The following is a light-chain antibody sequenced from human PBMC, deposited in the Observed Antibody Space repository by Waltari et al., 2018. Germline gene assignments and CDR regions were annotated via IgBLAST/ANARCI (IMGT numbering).Light chain of an antibody. CDR1: STDHGGYNY. CDR2: DVS. CDR3: SSYTSSSTVV. J-gene: IGLJ2*01. Sequence: QSALTQPASVSGSPGPSITIYSTGTSTDHGGYNYVPWYQQHPGKAPKLMLYDVSNRPSGVSNRFSGSKSGNTASLTISGLQAEDEADYYCSSYTSSSTVVFGGGTKLTVL. V-gene: IGLV2-14*01.